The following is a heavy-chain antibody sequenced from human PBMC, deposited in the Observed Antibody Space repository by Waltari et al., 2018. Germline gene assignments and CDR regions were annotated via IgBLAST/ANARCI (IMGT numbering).Heavy chain of an antibody. D-gene: IGHD2-2*01. V-gene: IGHV3-30*18. CDR3: AKDGGYCSSTSCEGTFDY. CDR2: ISYDGSNK. J-gene: IGHJ4*02. CDR1: GFTFSSYG. Sequence: QVQLVESGGGVVQPGRSLRLSCADSGFTFSSYGMHWVRQAPGKGLEWVAVISYDGSNKYYADSVKGRFTISRDNSKNTLYLQMNSLRAEDTAVYYCAKDGGYCSSTSCEGTFDYWGQGTLVTVSS.